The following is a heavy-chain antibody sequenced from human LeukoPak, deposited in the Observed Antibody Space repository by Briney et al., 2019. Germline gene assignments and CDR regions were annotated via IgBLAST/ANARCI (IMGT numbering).Heavy chain of an antibody. CDR1: GYFIGSGQY. CDR3: VGAHGSGIIRDC. D-gene: IGHD3-10*01. CDR2: IYHSGTS. J-gene: IGHJ4*02. V-gene: IGHV4-38-2*02. Sequence: SETLSLTCTVSGYFIGSGQYWGWIRHPPGKGLEWIGNIYHSGTSYYNPSLKSRMHLSIDTSKNQFSLNLTSVTATDTALYFCVGAHGSGIIRDCWGQGLLVTVSS.